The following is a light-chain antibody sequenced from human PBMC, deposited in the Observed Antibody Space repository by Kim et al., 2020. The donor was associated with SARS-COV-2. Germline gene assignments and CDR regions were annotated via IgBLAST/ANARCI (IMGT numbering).Light chain of an antibody. V-gene: IGKV4-1*01. CDR3: QQYYSTPPS. J-gene: IGKJ2*03. CDR2: WAS. CDR1: QTVLYNSTNKNY. Sequence: RPTLNCKSSQTVLYNSTNKNYLAWYQQKPGQAPKLLIYWASIRESGVSDRFSGSGSETDFTLTISSLQAEDVAVYYCQQYYSTPPSFGQGTKLEI.